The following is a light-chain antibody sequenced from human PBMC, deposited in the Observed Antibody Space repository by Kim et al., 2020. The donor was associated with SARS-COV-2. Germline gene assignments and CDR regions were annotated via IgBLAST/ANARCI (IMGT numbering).Light chain of an antibody. Sequence: SASVGDKVTITCRASQSISDWLAWYQQKPGKAPKLLISDASTLESGVPSRFSGSGSGTDFTLTISSLQPDDFATYYSQQYYTYSSTFGQGTKLEI. CDR1: QSISDW. CDR3: QQYYTYSST. CDR2: DAS. V-gene: IGKV1-5*01. J-gene: IGKJ2*01.